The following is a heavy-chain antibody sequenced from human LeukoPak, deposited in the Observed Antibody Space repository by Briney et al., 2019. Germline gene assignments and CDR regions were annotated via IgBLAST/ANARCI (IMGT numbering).Heavy chain of an antibody. D-gene: IGHD4-17*01. V-gene: IGHV3-30*18. J-gene: IGHJ4*02. CDR1: GFTFSSYG. Sequence: PGRSLRLSCAASGFTFSSYGMHWVRQAPGKGLEWVAVISYDGSNKYYADSVKGRFTTSRDNSKNTLYLQMNSLRAEDTAVYYCAKDFNDYGDYYFDYWGQGTLVTVSS. CDR3: AKDFNDYGDYYFDY. CDR2: ISYDGSNK.